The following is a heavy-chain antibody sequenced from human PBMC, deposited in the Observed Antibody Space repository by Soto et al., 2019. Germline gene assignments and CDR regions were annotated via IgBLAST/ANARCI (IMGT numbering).Heavy chain of an antibody. CDR3: SQGAYLAY. CDR2: INQSGSI. CDR1: GESFSAYA. V-gene: IGHV4-34*01. D-gene: IGHD3-16*01. Sequence: QVQLYQWSAGLLKPSETLSLTCDVLGESFSAYAWTWIRQSPGKGLEWIGEINQSGSINYNPSFKSRVTISLDTSKKQLSLKLTSVTAADTAVYYCSQGAYLAYWGQGTLVTVSS. J-gene: IGHJ4*02.